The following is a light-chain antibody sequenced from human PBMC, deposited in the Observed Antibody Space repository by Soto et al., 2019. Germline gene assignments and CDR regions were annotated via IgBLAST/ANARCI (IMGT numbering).Light chain of an antibody. Sequence: HSVLTQPASVSGSPGQSITISCTGTSSDVGSYNLVSWYQLHPGKAPKLMIYEGSKRPSGVSNRFSGSKSGNTASLTISGLQAEDEADYYCCSYAGSSTWVFGTGTKVTVL. V-gene: IGLV2-23*01. CDR1: SSDVGSYNL. CDR3: CSYAGSSTWV. J-gene: IGLJ1*01. CDR2: EGS.